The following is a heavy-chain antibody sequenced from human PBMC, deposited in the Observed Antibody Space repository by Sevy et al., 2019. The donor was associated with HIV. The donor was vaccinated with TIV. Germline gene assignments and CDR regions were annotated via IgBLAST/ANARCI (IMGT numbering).Heavy chain of an antibody. D-gene: IGHD3-22*01. CDR3: ARHRSSGYYDDDFDL. CDR2: IYPDESDI. CDR1: GYSFTSQW. J-gene: IGHJ3*01. V-gene: IGHV5-51*01. Sequence: GESLKISCKGSGYSFTSQWIGWVRQMPGKGLEWMGIIYPDESDIRYSPSFQGQVTISADKSISTAYLQWSSLKASDTAMYYCARHRSSGYYDDDFDLWGQGTMVTVSS.